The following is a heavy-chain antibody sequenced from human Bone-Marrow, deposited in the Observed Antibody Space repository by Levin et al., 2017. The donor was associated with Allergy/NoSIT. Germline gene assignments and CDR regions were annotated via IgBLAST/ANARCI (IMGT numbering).Heavy chain of an antibody. Sequence: GASVKVSCKVSGYTFTSYDLHWVRQATGQGLEWMGWMNPNGDKTGYAQKFQGRVTMTSDTSITTAYMEVTSLTSEDTAVYYCARMTAGDSEEDYWGQGTLVTVSS. CDR1: GYTFTSYD. CDR3: ARMTAGDSEEDY. CDR2: MNPNGDKT. D-gene: IGHD3-16*01. V-gene: IGHV1-8*01. J-gene: IGHJ4*02.